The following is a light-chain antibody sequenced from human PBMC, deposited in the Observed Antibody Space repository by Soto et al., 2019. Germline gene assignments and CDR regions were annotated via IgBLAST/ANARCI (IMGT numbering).Light chain of an antibody. Sequence: EIVLTQSPGTLSLPPGERATLSCRASQSVTNNYLAWYQQTPGQAPRLLMFGASSRAAGIPDRFSGSGSGTDFTLTISRLEPEDFAVYYCQQYVTSPWTFGQGTKVEVK. J-gene: IGKJ1*01. CDR1: QSVTNNY. V-gene: IGKV3-20*01. CDR3: QQYVTSPWT. CDR2: GAS.